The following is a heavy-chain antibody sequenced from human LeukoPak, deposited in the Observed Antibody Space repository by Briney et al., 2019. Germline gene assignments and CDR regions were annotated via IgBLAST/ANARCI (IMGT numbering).Heavy chain of an antibody. J-gene: IGHJ5*02. Sequence: GGSLRLSCAASGFTFSSYAMHWVRQAPGKGLEWVAVISYDGSNKYYADSVKGRFTISRDNSKNTLYLQMNSLRAEDTAVYYCAKAGTAAGSGWFDPWGQGTLVTVSS. CDR3: AKAGTAAGSGWFDP. CDR2: ISYDGSNK. CDR1: GFTFSSYA. D-gene: IGHD6-13*01. V-gene: IGHV3-30*04.